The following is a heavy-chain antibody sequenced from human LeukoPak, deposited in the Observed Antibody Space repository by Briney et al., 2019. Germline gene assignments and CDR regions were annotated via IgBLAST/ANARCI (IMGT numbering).Heavy chain of an antibody. D-gene: IGHD4-17*01. J-gene: IGHJ4*02. CDR2: ISSSGRTT. V-gene: IGHV3-11*04. CDR3: ARDRPGTVTTFDY. CDR1: GLTFSDSH. Sequence: PGGSLRLSCAASGLTFSDSHMTWIRQAPGKGLEWVSYISSSGRTTYYADSVKGRVTISRDNAKNSLYLQMNSLRAEDTAMYYCARDRPGTVTTFDYWVQGTLVTVSS.